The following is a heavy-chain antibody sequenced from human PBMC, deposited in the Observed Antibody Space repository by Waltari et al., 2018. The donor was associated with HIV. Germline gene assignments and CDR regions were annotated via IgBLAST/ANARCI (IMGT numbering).Heavy chain of an antibody. J-gene: IGHJ4*02. Sequence: EVQLLESGGGLVQPGGSLRLSCAGSGFTFGSYAMTWVRQAPGKGLEWVSAIFGDGGSTFYADSVKGRFTISRDNSKNTLYLQMNSLRAEDTAVYYCAKGTLNPLTTDYWGQGTLVTVSS. CDR2: IFGDGGST. CDR1: GFTFGSYA. CDR3: AKGTLNPLTTDY. D-gene: IGHD4-17*01. V-gene: IGHV3-23*01.